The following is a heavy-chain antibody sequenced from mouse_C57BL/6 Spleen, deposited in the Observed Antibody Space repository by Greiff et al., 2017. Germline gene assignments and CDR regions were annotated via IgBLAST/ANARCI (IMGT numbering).Heavy chain of an antibody. CDR1: GYTFTSYW. CDR3: AREVRTTVVATRFDY. CDR2: IDPSDSYT. V-gene: IGHV1-69*01. J-gene: IGHJ2*01. Sequence: QVQLQQPGAELVMPGASVKLSCKASGYTFTSYWMHWVKQRPGQGLEWIGEIDPSDSYTNYNQKFKGKSTLTVDKSSSTAYMQLSRLTSEDSAVYYCAREVRTTVVATRFDYWGQGTTLTVSS. D-gene: IGHD1-1*01.